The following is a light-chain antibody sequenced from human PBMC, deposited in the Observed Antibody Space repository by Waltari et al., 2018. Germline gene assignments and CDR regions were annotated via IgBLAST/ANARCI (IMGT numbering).Light chain of an antibody. CDR3: QSYDSSLSGWV. CDR2: GNN. CDR1: SSNIGAASD. Sequence: QSVLTQPPSVSGAPGQRVTISCTGSSSNIGAASDVHWYQQLPGTAPKLLIYGNNRRPSGSPDSFSAAKSGTSTSLAITGLQAEDEADYYCQSYDSSLSGWVFGGRTKLTVL. V-gene: IGLV1-40*01. J-gene: IGLJ3*02.